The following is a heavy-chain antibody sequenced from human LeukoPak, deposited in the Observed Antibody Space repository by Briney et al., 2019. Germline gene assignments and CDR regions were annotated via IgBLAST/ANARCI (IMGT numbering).Heavy chain of an antibody. Sequence: GASVKVSCKASGYTFTSYGISWVRQAPGQGLEWMGWISAYNGNTNYAQKLQGRVTMTTDTSTSTAYMELRSLRSDVTAVYYCASVRNIAAAAYFDYWGQGTLVTVSS. CDR2: ISAYNGNT. CDR1: GYTFTSYG. CDR3: ASVRNIAAAAYFDY. J-gene: IGHJ4*02. D-gene: IGHD6-13*01. V-gene: IGHV1-18*01.